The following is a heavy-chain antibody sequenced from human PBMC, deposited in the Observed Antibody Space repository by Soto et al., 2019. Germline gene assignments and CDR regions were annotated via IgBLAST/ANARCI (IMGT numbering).Heavy chain of an antibody. D-gene: IGHD3-22*01. CDR2: IYPGDSDT. CDR1: GYSFTIYC. V-gene: IGHV5-51*01. J-gene: IGHJ4*02. Sequence: GESLKISGDGSGYSFTIYCIGWVRQMPGKGLEWMGIIYPGDSDTRYSPSFQGQVTISADKSISTAYLQWSSLKASDTAMYYCASRRVVNGEYYFDYWGQGTLVT. CDR3: ASRRVVNGEYYFDY.